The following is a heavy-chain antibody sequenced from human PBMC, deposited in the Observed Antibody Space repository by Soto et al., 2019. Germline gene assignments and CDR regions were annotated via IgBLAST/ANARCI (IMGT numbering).Heavy chain of an antibody. CDR1: GFILRNYW. J-gene: IGHJ5*02. V-gene: IGHV3-7*03. CDR3: GRHLTLVP. Sequence: EVQLVESGGGLVQPGGSLRLSCADSGFILRNYWMSWVRQAPGMGLEWVASIQEHGSEKYNVDPVKGRFTISTENAKNSLYLQMTRLRTEGTAVYYCGRHLTLVPWGQGIVVSFPS. CDR2: IQEHGSEK. D-gene: IGHD6-6*01.